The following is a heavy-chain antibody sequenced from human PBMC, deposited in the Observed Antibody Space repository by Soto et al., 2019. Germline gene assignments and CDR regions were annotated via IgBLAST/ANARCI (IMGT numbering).Heavy chain of an antibody. J-gene: IGHJ5*02. CDR3: VRVKEVFDWFEN. Sequence: QIQLPQSGPGLVKPSQTLSLTCAISGDSVSSNRAGWTLIRHPPSRGLEWLGRTYYRPMWYNDYAGSVKSRITVNADTSKNPVALHLTSVNPEDTAAYYCVRVKEVFDWFENWGQGTLVTVSS. CDR1: GDSVSSNRAG. V-gene: IGHV6-1*01. CDR2: TYYRPMWYN.